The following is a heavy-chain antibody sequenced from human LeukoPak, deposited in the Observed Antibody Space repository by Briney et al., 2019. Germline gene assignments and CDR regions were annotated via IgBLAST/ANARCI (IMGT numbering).Heavy chain of an antibody. CDR1: GFTVSSNY. D-gene: IGHD3-9*01. CDR2: IYSGGST. J-gene: IGHJ4*02. CDR3: ARGYGDYDILTGYDY. V-gene: IGHV3-53*01. Sequence: SGGSLRLSCAASGFTVSSNYMSWVRQAPGKGLEWVSVIYSGGSTYYADSVKGRFTISRDNSKNTLYLQMNSLRAEDTAVYYCARGYGDYDILTGYDYWGQGTLVTVSS.